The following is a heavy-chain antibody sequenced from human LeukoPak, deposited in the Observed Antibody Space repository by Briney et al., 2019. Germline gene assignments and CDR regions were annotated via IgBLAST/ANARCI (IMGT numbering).Heavy chain of an antibody. J-gene: IGHJ6*03. V-gene: IGHV3-23*01. D-gene: IGHD2-15*01. CDR2: ISGSGGST. Sequence: GGSLRLSCAASGFTFSSYAMSWVRQAPGKGLEWVSAISGSGGSTYYADSVKGRFTISRDNSKNTLLLQMNSLRLEDTAIYYCAKTHGPYCSGGTCLDYFYYMDVWGKGTTVTVSS. CDR1: GFTFSSYA. CDR3: AKTHGPYCSGGTCLDYFYYMDV.